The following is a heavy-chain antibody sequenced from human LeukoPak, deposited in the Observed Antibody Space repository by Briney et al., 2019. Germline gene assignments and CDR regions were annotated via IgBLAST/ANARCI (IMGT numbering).Heavy chain of an antibody. D-gene: IGHD3-10*01. Sequence: LGGSLRLSCAASGFTFSSYAMRWVRQAPGKGLEWVSAISGSGGSTYYADSVKGRFTISRDNSKNTLYLQMNSLRAEDTAVYYCAKGPYLVRSFDYWGQGTLVTVSS. CDR3: AKGPYLVRSFDY. V-gene: IGHV3-23*01. J-gene: IGHJ4*02. CDR2: ISGSGGST. CDR1: GFTFSSYA.